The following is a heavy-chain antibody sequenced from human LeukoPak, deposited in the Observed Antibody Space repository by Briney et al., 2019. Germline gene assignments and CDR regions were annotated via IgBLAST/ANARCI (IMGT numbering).Heavy chain of an antibody. CDR3: ARLNDYGGPVDY. CDR1: GSPFTSYW. D-gene: IGHD4-23*01. Sequence: GEPLQISCQGSGSPFTSYWIAWVRQMPGKGLEWMGIIYPGDSDTRYSPSFQGQVTISADKSISTAYLQWSSLKASDTAMYYFARLNDYGGPVDYWGQGTLVTVSS. CDR2: IYPGDSDT. J-gene: IGHJ4*02. V-gene: IGHV5-51*01.